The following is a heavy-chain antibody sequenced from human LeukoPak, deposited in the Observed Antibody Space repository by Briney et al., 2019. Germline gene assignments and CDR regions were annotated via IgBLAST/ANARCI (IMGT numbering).Heavy chain of an antibody. CDR1: GYTFGTSG. D-gene: IGHD3-22*01. V-gene: IGHV1-18*01. CDR2: ISGNNGNT. CDR3: ARKPPYHDSDGPRWALDV. Sequence: ASVKVSCKASGYTFGTSGITWVRQAPGQGLEWMGWISGNNGNTDYVKKFQGRVTMTRDTSTSTAYMELRNLKSDDTAVYFCARKPPYHDSDGPRWALDVWGQGTMVTVSS. J-gene: IGHJ3*01.